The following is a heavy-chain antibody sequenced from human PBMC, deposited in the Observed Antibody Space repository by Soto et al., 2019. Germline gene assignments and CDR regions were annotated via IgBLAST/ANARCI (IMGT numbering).Heavy chain of an antibody. CDR3: ARDDFWSGYPLIYYYYGMDV. D-gene: IGHD3-3*01. CDR1: GYTFTGYY. CDR2: INPNSGGT. V-gene: IGHV1-2*02. Sequence: ASVKVSFKASGYTFTGYYMHWLRQAPGQGLEWMGWINPNSGGTNYAQKFQGRVTMTRDTSISTAYMELSRLRSDDTAVYYCARDDFWSGYPLIYYYYGMDVWGQGTTVTVSS. J-gene: IGHJ6*02.